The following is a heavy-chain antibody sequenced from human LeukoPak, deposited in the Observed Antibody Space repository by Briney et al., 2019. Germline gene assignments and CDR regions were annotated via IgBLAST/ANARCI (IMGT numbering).Heavy chain of an antibody. V-gene: IGHV1-69*01. CDR3: ARDLRWLQLRGFDP. CDR1: GGTFSSYA. CDR2: IIPIFGTA. J-gene: IGHJ5*02. Sequence: ASVKVSCKASGGTFSSYAISWVRQAPGQGLEWMGGIIPIFGTANYAQKFQGRVTITADESTSTAYMELSSLRSEDTAVYYCARDLRWLQLRGFDPWGQGTLVTVSS. D-gene: IGHD5-24*01.